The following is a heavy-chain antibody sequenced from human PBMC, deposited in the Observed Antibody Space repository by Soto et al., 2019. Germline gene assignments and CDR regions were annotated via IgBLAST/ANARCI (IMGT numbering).Heavy chain of an antibody. V-gene: IGHV4-39*01. CDR1: GGSISSSSYY. Sequence: QLQLQESGPGLVKPSETLSLTCTVSGGSISSSSYYWGWIRQPPGKGLEWIGSIYYSGSTYYNPSLKSRVTISVDTSKNQFSLKLSSVTAADTAVYYCARRRATYYYDSSALRRHAFDIWGQGTMVTVSS. CDR2: IYYSGST. CDR3: ARRRATYYYDSSALRRHAFDI. J-gene: IGHJ3*02. D-gene: IGHD3-22*01.